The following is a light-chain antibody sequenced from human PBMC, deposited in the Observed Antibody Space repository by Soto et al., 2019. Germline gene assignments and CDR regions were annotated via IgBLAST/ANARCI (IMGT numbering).Light chain of an antibody. V-gene: IGLV1-44*01. CDR3: ATWDDSLDVHV. J-gene: IGLJ1*01. CDR2: GNN. CDR1: RSNIGINT. Sequence: QSVLTQPPSASGTPGQTITISCSGGRSNIGINTVNFYEHLPGTAPRLLIYGNNQRPSGVPDRFSGSTSGTSASLAISGLQSEDEGHYYCATWDDSLDVHVFGTGTKVTVL.